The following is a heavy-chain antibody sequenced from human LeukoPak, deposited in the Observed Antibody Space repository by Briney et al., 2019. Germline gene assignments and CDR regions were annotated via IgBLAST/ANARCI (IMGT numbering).Heavy chain of an antibody. CDR1: GFTFSNYA. CDR3: SRGQSSGYYYFDY. V-gene: IGHV3-23*01. D-gene: IGHD3-22*01. Sequence: GGSLGLSCAASGFTFSNYAMSWVRQAPGKGLEWVSGIGSSGGTTYYSDSVKGRFTISRDNSKNTLYLEMNSLRAEDTAVYYCSRGQSSGYYYFDYWGQGTLVTVSS. J-gene: IGHJ4*02. CDR2: IGSSGGTT.